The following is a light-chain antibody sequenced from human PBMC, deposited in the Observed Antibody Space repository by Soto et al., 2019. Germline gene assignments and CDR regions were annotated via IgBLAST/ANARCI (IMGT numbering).Light chain of an antibody. CDR1: SSDVGGYNY. J-gene: IGLJ1*01. CDR3: SSYRSNILV. Sequence: QSALTQPASVSGSPGQWITISCTGTSSDVGGYNYVSWYQQHPGKAPKLLIYEVSNRPSGVSDRFSGSKSGNTASLAISGLQPEDEADYYCSSYRSNILVFGTGTKLTVL. V-gene: IGLV2-14*01. CDR2: EVS.